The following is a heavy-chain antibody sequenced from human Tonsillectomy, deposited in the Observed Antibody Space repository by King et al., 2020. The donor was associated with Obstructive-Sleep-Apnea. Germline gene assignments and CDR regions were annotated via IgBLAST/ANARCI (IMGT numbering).Heavy chain of an antibody. V-gene: IGHV3-7*03. CDR3: VRLRWYYDGDCHFDY. CDR2: TNQDGSEK. Sequence: EVQLVESGGGLVQPGGSLRLSCVASGFTFSSYWMSWVRQAPGKGLEWVAKTNQDGSEKNYVDSVKGRVSISRDHAKNSVSLQMNSLRAEDTAVYYGVRLRWYYDGDCHFDYWGQGSLVTVSS. CDR1: GFTFSSYW. D-gene: IGHD2-21*01. J-gene: IGHJ4*02.